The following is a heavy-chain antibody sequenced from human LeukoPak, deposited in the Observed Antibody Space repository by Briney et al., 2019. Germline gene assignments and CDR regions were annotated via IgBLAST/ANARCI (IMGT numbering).Heavy chain of an antibody. D-gene: IGHD5-18*01. V-gene: IGHV1-2*02. CDR1: GYTFTGYY. J-gene: IGHJ5*02. Sequence: ASVKLSCKATGYTFTGYYIHWVRQAPGQGLEWMGWINPNTGGTEYAQKFQNRVTMTRDTSINTAYLELSRLKSDDTAIYYCAREGDSALDTNWFDPWGREPWSPSPQ. CDR3: AREGDSALDTNWFDP. CDR2: INPNTGGT.